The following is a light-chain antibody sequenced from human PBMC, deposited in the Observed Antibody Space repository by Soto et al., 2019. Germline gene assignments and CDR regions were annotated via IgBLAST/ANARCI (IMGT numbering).Light chain of an antibody. Sequence: QSALTQPASVSGSPGQSITISCTGTSSDVGGYNYVSWYQQHPGKAPKLMIYDVSHRPSGVSNRFSGSKSCNTASLTISGLQAEDEADYYCSSYTSSSTVVFGGGTKLTVL. CDR2: DVS. J-gene: IGLJ2*01. CDR3: SSYTSSSTVV. V-gene: IGLV2-14*01. CDR1: SSDVGGYNY.